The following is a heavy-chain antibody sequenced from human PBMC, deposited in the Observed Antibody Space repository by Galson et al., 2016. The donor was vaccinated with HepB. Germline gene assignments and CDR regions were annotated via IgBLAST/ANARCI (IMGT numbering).Heavy chain of an antibody. V-gene: IGHV6-1*01. J-gene: IGHJ3*02. CDR3: AKSVSVWDERSNAFDI. CDR1: GDSVSSIDFT. CDR2: TYYRSKWYH. Sequence: CAISGDSVSSIDFTWNWIRQSPSRGLEWLGRTYYRSKWYHDYAESVKSRITINPDTSKNQFSLQLNSVTPEDTAFYFCAKSVSVWDERSNAFDIWGQGTMVTVSS. D-gene: IGHD6-19*01.